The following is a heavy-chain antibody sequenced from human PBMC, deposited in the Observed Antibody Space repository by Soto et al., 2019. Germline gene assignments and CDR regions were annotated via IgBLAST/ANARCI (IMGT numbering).Heavy chain of an antibody. J-gene: IGHJ6*02. CDR2: IYYSGST. CDR3: ARVGNYYDSSGYYEDYYYYGMDV. CDR1: GGSISSYY. Sequence: PSETLSLTCTVSGGSISSYYWSWIRQPPGKGLEWIGYIYYSGSTNYNPSLKSRVTISVDTSKNQFSLKLSSVTAADTAVYYCARVGNYYDSSGYYEDYYYYGMDVWGQGTTVTVSS. V-gene: IGHV4-59*01. D-gene: IGHD3-22*01.